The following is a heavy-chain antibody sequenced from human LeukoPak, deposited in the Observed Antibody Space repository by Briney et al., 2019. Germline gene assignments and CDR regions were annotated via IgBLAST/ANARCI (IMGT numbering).Heavy chain of an antibody. CDR3: AKDTGLLQLSAFDI. V-gene: IGHV3-9*01. J-gene: IGHJ3*02. D-gene: IGHD5-24*01. CDR2: ISWNSGSI. CDR1: GFTFDDYA. Sequence: HAGGSLRLSCAASGFTFDDYAMHWVRQAPEKGLEWVSGISWNSGSIGYADSVKGRFTISRDNAKNSLYLQMNSLRAEDTALYYCAKDTGLLQLSAFDIWGQGTMVTVSS.